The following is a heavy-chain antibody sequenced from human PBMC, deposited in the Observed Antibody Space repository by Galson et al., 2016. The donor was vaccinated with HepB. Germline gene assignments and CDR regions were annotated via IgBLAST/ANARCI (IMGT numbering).Heavy chain of an antibody. D-gene: IGHD1-1*01. V-gene: IGHV3-33*08. J-gene: IGHJ4*02. Sequence: SLRLSCAASGFTFSTYAMSWVRQAPGKGLEWVALIWYDGSNKYYADSVKGRFTISRDDSKNTLYLQMNSLRAEDTAVYYCARDGNPGGYFDYWGQGTLVTVSS. CDR2: IWYDGSNK. CDR3: ARDGNPGGYFDY. CDR1: GFTFSTYA.